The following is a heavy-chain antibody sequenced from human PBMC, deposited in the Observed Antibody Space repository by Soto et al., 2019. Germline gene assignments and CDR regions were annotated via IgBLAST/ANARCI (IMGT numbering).Heavy chain of an antibody. CDR1: GFTFTRYS. CDR2: ISSTTNYI. CDR3: ARESEDLTSNFDY. J-gene: IGHJ4*02. V-gene: IGHV3-21*06. Sequence: GGSLRLSCAASGFTFTRYSMNWVCQAPGKGLEWVSSISSTTNYIYYGDSMKGRFTISRDNAKNSLYLEMNSLRAEDTAVYYCARESEDLTSNFDYWGQGTLVTVSS.